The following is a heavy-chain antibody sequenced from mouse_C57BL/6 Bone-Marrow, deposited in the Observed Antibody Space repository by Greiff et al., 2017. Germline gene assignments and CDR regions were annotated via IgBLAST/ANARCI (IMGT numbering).Heavy chain of an antibody. J-gene: IGHJ2*01. CDR2: IYPGAGDT. CDR3: AIRAGRYYFGY. V-gene: IGHV1-80*01. D-gene: IGHD4-1*01. CDR1: GYAFSSYW. Sequence: VKLQQSGAELVKPGASVKISCTASGYAFSSYWMNWVKQRPGKGLEWIGQIYPGAGDTNYNGKFKGKATLTAYKSSSTAYMQLSSLTSGDSAVYFCAIRAGRYYFGYWDQGTTLTVSS.